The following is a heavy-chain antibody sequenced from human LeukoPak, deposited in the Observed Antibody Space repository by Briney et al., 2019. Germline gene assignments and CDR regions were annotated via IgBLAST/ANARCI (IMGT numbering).Heavy chain of an antibody. CDR2: ISAYNGNT. CDR3: AREEGAPIAAANV. J-gene: IGHJ3*01. V-gene: IGHV1-18*04. Sequence: GASVKVSCKATEYTFTGYYIHWVRQAPGQGLEWMGWISAYNGNTNYAQKFQGRVTMTTDTSTSTAYMELRSLRSDDTAVYYCAREEGAPIAAANVWGLGTVVTVSS. D-gene: IGHD6-13*01. CDR1: EYTFTGYY.